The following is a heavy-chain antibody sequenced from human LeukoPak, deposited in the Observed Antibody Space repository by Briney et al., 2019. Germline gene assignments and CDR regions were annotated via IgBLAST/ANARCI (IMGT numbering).Heavy chain of an antibody. CDR3: ARGRGTGHKENWFDP. CDR1: GYTFTTYD. D-gene: IGHD1-1*01. J-gene: IGHJ5*02. Sequence: GASVKVSCKASGYTFTTYDINWVRQATGQGLEWMGWMNPNSGNTGYTQKFQGRVTMTRNTSISTAYMELSSLRSEDTAVYYCARGRGTGHKENWFDPWGQGTLVTVSS. V-gene: IGHV1-8*01. CDR2: MNPNSGNT.